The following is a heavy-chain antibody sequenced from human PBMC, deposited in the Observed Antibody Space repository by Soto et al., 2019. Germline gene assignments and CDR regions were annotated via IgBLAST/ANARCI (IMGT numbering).Heavy chain of an antibody. CDR1: GFTFSTYA. V-gene: IGHV3-23*01. D-gene: IGHD6-13*01. CDR2: ISGSGDRT. CDR3: AKDVAYSSTSLYYFDY. Sequence: EVQLLESGGGLVQPGGSLRLSCAASGFTFSTYAMNWVRQAPGKGLEWVSAISGSGDRTYYADSVRGRFTISKDSSKNTLYMEMNSLRAEDKAVYDYAKDVAYSSTSLYYFDYWGQGTLVTVSS. J-gene: IGHJ4*02.